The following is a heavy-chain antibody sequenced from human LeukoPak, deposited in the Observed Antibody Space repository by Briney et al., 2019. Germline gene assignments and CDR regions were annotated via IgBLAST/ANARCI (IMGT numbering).Heavy chain of an antibody. CDR2: IYSGGST. V-gene: IGHV3-53*01. CDR1: GFTVSNNY. Sequence: GGSLRLSCAASGFTVSNNYTSWVRQAPGKGLEWVSVIYSGGSTYYADSVKGRFTISRDTSKNTLSLQMNSLRAEDTAVYYCASLSLGHYWGQGTLVTVSS. D-gene: IGHD6-6*01. J-gene: IGHJ4*02. CDR3: ASLSLGHY.